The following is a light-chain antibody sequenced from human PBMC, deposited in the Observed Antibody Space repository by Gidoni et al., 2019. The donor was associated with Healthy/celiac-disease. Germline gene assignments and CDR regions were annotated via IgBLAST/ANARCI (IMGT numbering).Light chain of an antibody. CDR1: KLGEKY. Sequence: SYELTQPPSVSVAPGRTASITCPGDKLGEKYACWFQQKPGQSPVLVIYQDSTRPSGIPERFSGSNSGNTATLTISGTQAMDEADYYCQAWDSSTVVFGGGTKLTGL. J-gene: IGLJ2*01. CDR2: QDS. CDR3: QAWDSSTVV. V-gene: IGLV3-1*01.